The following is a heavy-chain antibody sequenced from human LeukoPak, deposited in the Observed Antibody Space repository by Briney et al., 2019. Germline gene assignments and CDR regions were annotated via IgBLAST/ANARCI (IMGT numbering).Heavy chain of an antibody. Sequence: PGGSLRLSCAASGFTFSSYAMSWVRQAPGKGLEWVSAISGSGGSTYYADSVKGRFTISRDNSKNTLYLQMNSLRAEDTAVYYCARVGQEYSYGYLAGYWGQGTLVTVSS. CDR3: ARVGQEYSYGYLAGY. D-gene: IGHD5-18*01. V-gene: IGHV3-23*01. J-gene: IGHJ4*02. CDR1: GFTFSSYA. CDR2: ISGSGGST.